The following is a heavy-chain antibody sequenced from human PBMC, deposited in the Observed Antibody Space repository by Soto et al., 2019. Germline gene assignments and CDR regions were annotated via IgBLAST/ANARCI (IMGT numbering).Heavy chain of an antibody. J-gene: IGHJ4*02. CDR1: GGSISSSSYY. D-gene: IGHD6-13*01. CDR2: IYYSGST. Sequence: QLQLQESGPGLVKPSETLSLTCTVSGGSISSSSYYWGWIRQPPGKGLEWIGSIYYSGSTYYNPSLKSRVTISVDTSKNQFSLKLSSVTAADTAVYYCARHGAAAVFDYWGQGTLVTVSS. V-gene: IGHV4-39*01. CDR3: ARHGAAAVFDY.